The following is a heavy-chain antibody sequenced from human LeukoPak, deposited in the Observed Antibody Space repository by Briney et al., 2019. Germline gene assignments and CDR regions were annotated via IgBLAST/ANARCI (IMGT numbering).Heavy chain of an antibody. CDR2: TYYRSKWYN. Sequence: SQTLSLTCAISGDSVSSNSAAWTWIRQSPSRVLEWLGRTYYRSKWYNDYAVSVKSRITINPDTSKNQFSLQLNSVTPQDTAVYYCARELTSWYYYMDVWGEGTKVTVCS. D-gene: IGHD2-2*01. CDR1: GDSVSSNSAA. J-gene: IGHJ6*03. V-gene: IGHV6-1*01. CDR3: ARELTSWYYYMDV.